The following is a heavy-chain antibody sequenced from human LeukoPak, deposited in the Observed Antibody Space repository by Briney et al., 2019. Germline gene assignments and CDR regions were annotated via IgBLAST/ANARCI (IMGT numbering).Heavy chain of an antibody. CDR3: ARDGRYCIITSCYGYYGMDV. V-gene: IGHV1-2*02. CDR1: GYTFTDYY. CDR2: INPNSGGT. D-gene: IGHD2-2*01. J-gene: IGHJ6*02. Sequence: VASVKASCKASGYTFTDYYMHWVRQAPGQGPEWMGWINPNSGGTKYAQKFQGRVTMTRDTSVSTAYMELSRLRSDDTAVYYCARDGRYCIITSCYGYYGMDVWGQGTTVTVSS.